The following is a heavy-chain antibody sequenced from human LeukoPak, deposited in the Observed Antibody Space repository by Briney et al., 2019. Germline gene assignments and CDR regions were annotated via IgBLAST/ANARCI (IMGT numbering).Heavy chain of an antibody. J-gene: IGHJ4*02. V-gene: IGHV4-61*02. CDR1: GGSISGGSYY. CDR2: IYTSGST. CDR3: ARGPWLESFDY. Sequence: SQTLSLTCTVSGGSISGGSYYWSWIRQPAGKGLEWIGRIYTSGSTNYNPSLKSRVTISVDTSKNQFSLKLSSVTAADTAVYYWARGPWLESFDYWGQGTLVTVSS. D-gene: IGHD6-19*01.